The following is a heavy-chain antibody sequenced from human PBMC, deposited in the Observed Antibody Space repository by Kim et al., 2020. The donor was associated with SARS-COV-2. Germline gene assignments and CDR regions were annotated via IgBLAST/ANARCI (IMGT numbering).Heavy chain of an antibody. D-gene: IGHD3-22*01. Sequence: GGSLRLSCAASGFTFNEYGMTWVRHAPGKGLEWVSAINWNAGILAYADSVKGRFTISRDNVKNSLYLQMNSLRVEDTALYYCARLGPYDSSGYSFDYWGQVILVTVTS. V-gene: IGHV3-20*04. J-gene: IGHJ4*02. CDR2: INWNAGIL. CDR1: GFTFNEYG. CDR3: ARLGPYDSSGYSFDY.